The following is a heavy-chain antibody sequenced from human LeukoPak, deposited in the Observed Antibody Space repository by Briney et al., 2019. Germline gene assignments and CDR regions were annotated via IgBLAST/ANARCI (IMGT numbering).Heavy chain of an antibody. D-gene: IGHD2-15*01. CDR3: ARQRDNYYYYYYMDF. V-gene: IGHV4-39*01. CDR2: IYYSGST. CDR1: GGSISSSSYY. Sequence: ASETLSLTCTVSGGSISSSSYYWGWIRQPPGKGLEWIGSIYYSGSTYYNPSLKRRVTISVDTSKNQFSLKLSSVTAADTAVYYCARQRDNYYYYYYMDFLGKGSTVTVSS. J-gene: IGHJ6*03.